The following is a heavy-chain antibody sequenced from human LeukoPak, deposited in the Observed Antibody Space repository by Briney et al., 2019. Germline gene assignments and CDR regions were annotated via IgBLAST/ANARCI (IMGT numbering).Heavy chain of an antibody. CDR1: GFTFSSYG. CDR2: IWYDGSNK. V-gene: IGHV3-33*01. CDR3: ARGPQQLAVAGPFDY. J-gene: IGHJ4*02. Sequence: GRSLRLSCAASGFTFSSYGMHWVRQAPGKGLEWVAVIWYDGSNKYYADSVKGRFTISRDNSKNTLYLQMNSLRAEDTAVYYCARGPQQLAVAGPFDYWGQGTLVTVSP. D-gene: IGHD6-19*01.